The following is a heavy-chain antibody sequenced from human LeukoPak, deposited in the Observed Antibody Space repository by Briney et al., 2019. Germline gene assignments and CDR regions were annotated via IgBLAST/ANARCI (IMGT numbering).Heavy chain of an antibody. D-gene: IGHD6-19*01. J-gene: IGHJ4*02. V-gene: IGHV4-39*01. CDR1: GGSISSNNYY. CDR2: IYYIGTT. Sequence: SETLFLTCTVSGGSISSNNYYWGWIRQPPGQGLEWIGSIYYIGTTYYNPSLKSRVTISVDTSRNQFSLKLSSLTAADTAVYYCARVSGLSSGSIDYWGQGTLVTVSS. CDR3: ARVSGLSSGSIDY.